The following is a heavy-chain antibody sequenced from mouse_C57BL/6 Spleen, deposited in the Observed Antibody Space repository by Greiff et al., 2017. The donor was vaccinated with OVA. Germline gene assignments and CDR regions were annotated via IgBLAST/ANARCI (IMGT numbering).Heavy chain of an antibody. V-gene: IGHV2-9-1*01. CDR1: GFSLTSYA. Sequence: VKVVESGPGLVAPSQSLSITCTVSGFSLTSYAISWVRQPPGKGLEWLGVIWTGGGTNYNSALKSRLSISKDNSKSQVFLKMNSLQTDDTARYYCARERNLGLEDYFDYWGQGTTLTVSS. D-gene: IGHD2-13*01. CDR2: IWTGGGT. CDR3: ARERNLGLEDYFDY. J-gene: IGHJ2*01.